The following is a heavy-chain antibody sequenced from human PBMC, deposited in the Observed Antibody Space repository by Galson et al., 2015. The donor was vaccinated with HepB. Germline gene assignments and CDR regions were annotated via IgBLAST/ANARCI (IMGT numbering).Heavy chain of an antibody. Sequence: CAISGDSVSSNSAAWNRIRQSPSRGLEWLGRTYYRSKWYNDYAVSVKSRITINPDTSKNQFSLQLNSVTPEDTAVYYCARDIYGSGRSIGYYFDYWGQGTLVTVSS. D-gene: IGHD3-10*01. CDR1: GDSVSSNSAA. V-gene: IGHV6-1*01. J-gene: IGHJ4*02. CDR3: ARDIYGSGRSIGYYFDY. CDR2: TYYRSKWYN.